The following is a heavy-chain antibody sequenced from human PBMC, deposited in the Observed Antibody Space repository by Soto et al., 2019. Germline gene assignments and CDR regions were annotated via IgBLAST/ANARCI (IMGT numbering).Heavy chain of an antibody. D-gene: IGHD5-18*01. J-gene: IGHJ4*02. Sequence: SETLSLTCTVSGGSISSGGYYWSWIRQHPGKGLEWIGYIYYSGSTYYNPSLKSRVTITVDTSKNQFSLKLSSVTAADTAMYYCARAGFTAMGGPYFDYWGQGTLVTVSS. CDR1: GGSISSGGYY. CDR2: IYYSGST. CDR3: ARAGFTAMGGPYFDY. V-gene: IGHV4-31*03.